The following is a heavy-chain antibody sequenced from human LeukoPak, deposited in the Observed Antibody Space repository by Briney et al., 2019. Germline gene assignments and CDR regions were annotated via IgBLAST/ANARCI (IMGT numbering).Heavy chain of an antibody. CDR2: INHSGST. Sequence: PSEALSLTCAVYGGSFSGYYWSWIRQPPGKGLEWIGEINHSGSTNYNPSLKSRVTISVDTSKSQFSLKLSSVTAADTAVYYCARGRHDFWSGPQAFDYWGQGTLVTVSS. D-gene: IGHD3-3*01. CDR3: ARGRHDFWSGPQAFDY. V-gene: IGHV4-34*01. CDR1: GGSFSGYY. J-gene: IGHJ4*02.